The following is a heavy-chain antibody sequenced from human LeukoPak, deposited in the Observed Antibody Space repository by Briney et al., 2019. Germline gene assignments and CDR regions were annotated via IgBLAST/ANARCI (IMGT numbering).Heavy chain of an antibody. Sequence: PGGSLRLSCAASGFTFSSYGMHWVRQAPGKGLEWVAFIRYDKNNKYYADSVKGRFTISRDNSKNTLYLQMNSLRAEGTAVYYCAKDLLSYYDSSGYAPGFDYWGQGTLVTASS. CDR3: AKDLLSYYDSSGYAPGFDY. CDR1: GFTFSSYG. D-gene: IGHD3-22*01. J-gene: IGHJ4*02. V-gene: IGHV3-30*02. CDR2: IRYDKNNK.